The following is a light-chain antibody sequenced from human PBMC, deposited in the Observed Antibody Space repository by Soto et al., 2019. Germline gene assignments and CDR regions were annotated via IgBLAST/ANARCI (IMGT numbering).Light chain of an antibody. CDR3: QQYGGSPPYT. CDR1: QSVSSIY. CDR2: RAS. J-gene: IGKJ2*01. V-gene: IGKV3-20*01. Sequence: IVLTQSPGTLSLSPGERATLSCRASQSVSSIYLAWYQQKPGQAPRLLIYRASSRATGIPDRFSGSGSGTDFTITISRLEPEDFAVYYCQQYGGSPPYTFGQGTKLEIK.